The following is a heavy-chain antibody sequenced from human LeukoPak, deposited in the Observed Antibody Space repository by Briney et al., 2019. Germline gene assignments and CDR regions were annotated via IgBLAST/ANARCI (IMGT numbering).Heavy chain of an antibody. J-gene: IGHJ4*02. Sequence: GGSLRLSCAASGFTFSSYAISWVRQAPGRGLEWVSAISGSGGSTYYADSVKGRFTISRDNSKNTLYLQMNSLRADDTAIYYCAKGHCSSTSCYGTGFDYWGQGTLVTVSS. CDR2: ISGSGGST. CDR3: AKGHCSSTSCYGTGFDY. CDR1: GFTFSSYA. V-gene: IGHV3-23*01. D-gene: IGHD2-2*01.